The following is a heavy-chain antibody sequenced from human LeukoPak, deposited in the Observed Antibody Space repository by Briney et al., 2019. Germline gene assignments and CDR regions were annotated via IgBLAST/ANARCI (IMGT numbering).Heavy chain of an antibody. D-gene: IGHD6-19*01. J-gene: IGHJ4*02. CDR2: ISNGGTYT. Sequence: GGSLRLSCAASGFTFSSYAMTWVRQAPGKGLEWVSYISNGGTYTNYPDSVKGRFTISRDNAKNSLYLQMNSLRDEDTAVYYCARTRGAGPGGHFDYWGLRTLVTVSS. CDR1: GFTFSSYA. CDR3: ARTRGAGPGGHFDY. V-gene: IGHV3-21*05.